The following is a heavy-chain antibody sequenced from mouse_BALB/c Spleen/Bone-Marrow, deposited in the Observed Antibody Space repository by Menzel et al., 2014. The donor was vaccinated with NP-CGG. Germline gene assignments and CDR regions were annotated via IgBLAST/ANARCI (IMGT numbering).Heavy chain of an antibody. D-gene: IGHD2-4*01. CDR2: SRNKANGYTT. J-gene: IGHJ1*01. CDR1: GFTFTDYY. CDR3: ARDINYDIYWYFDV. Sequence: DVKLVESGGGLAQPGGSLRLSCATSGFTFTDYYMSWVRQPPGKALEWLGFSRNKANGYTTEYSASVKGRFTISRDNSQSILYLQMNTLRAEDSATYYCARDINYDIYWYFDVWGAGTPVTVSS. V-gene: IGHV7-3*02.